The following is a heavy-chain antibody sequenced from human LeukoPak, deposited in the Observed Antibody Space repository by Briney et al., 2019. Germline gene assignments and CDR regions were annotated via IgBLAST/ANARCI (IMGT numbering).Heavy chain of an antibody. CDR3: ASSEWLRFDY. J-gene: IGHJ4*02. CDR2: IKQDGSEK. D-gene: IGHD5-12*01. CDR1: GFTFSNYG. Sequence: GGSLRLSCAASGFTFSNYGMNWVRQAPGKGLEWVANIKQDGSEKYYVDSVEGRFTISRDNAKNSLYLQMNSLRAEDTAVYYCASSEWLRFDYWGQGTLVTVSS. V-gene: IGHV3-7*01.